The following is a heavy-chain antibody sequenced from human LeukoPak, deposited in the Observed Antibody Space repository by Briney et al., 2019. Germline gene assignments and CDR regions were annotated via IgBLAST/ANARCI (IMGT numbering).Heavy chain of an antibody. Sequence: GGSLRLSCATSEFTFSNAWMSWVRQAPGKGLEWVGRIKSKTDGGTTDYAAPVKGRFTISRDDSKNTLYLQMNSLKTEDTAVYYCTTTPYYDFWSGYPLDYWGQGTLVTVSS. CDR2: IKSKTDGGTT. CDR3: TTTPYYDFWSGYPLDY. V-gene: IGHV3-15*01. D-gene: IGHD3-3*01. CDR1: EFTFSNAW. J-gene: IGHJ4*02.